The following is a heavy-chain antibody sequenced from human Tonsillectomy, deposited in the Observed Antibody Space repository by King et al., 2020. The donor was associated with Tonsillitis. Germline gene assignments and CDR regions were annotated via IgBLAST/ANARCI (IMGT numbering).Heavy chain of an antibody. CDR1: GFIFSSYI. CDR2: ISSSSSTI. CDR3: ARAEGREYYYYAMDV. Sequence: GQLVQSGGGLVQPGGSLRLSCAASGFIFSSYIMNWVRQAPGKVLEWVSYISSSSSTIYYADSVKGRFTISIDNAKNSLFLQMNSLRAEATAEYYCARAEGREYYYYAMDVWGKGNTVNVSS. J-gene: IGHJ6*04. V-gene: IGHV3-48*01. D-gene: IGHD1-26*01.